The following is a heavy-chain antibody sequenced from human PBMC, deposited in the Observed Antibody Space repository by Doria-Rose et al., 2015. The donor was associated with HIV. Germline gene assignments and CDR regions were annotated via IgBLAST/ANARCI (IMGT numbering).Heavy chain of an antibody. J-gene: IGHJ4*02. CDR1: GFTFSDYY. Sequence: QVQLVQSGGGLVQPGGSLRLSCAASGFTFSDYYMSWIRQPPGQWLEWDLYMSSSGSYIYYADSVKGRFTISRDRAKNSLYLEMNSLRAEDTAVYYCACGVGATGDYWGQGTLVTVSS. D-gene: IGHD1-26*01. CDR2: MSSSGSYI. V-gene: IGHV3-11*01. CDR3: ACGVGATGDY.